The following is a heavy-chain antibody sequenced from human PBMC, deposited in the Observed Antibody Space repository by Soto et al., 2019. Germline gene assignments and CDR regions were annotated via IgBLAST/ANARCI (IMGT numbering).Heavy chain of an antibody. J-gene: IGHJ6*03. D-gene: IGHD2-2*02. Sequence: PSETLSLTCAVYGGSFSGYYWSWIRQPPGKGLEWIGEINHSGSTNYNPSLKSRVTISVDTSKNQFSLKLSSVTAADTAVYYCARGIRRKYYYYYYMDVWGKGTTVNVSS. CDR2: INHSGST. CDR1: GGSFSGYY. CDR3: ARGIRRKYYYYYYMDV. V-gene: IGHV4-34*01.